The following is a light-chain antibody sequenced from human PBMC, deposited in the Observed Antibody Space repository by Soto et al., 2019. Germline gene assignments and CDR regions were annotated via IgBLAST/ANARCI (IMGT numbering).Light chain of an antibody. V-gene: IGKV1-5*03. CDR2: KAS. CDR3: QQSFT. CDR1: QSISSG. Sequence: DIQMTQSPSTLSASVGDRVTITCRASQSISSGLAWYQQKPGKAPKLLIYKASSLESGVPSRFSGSGSGTEFTLTISSLQPDDFATYYGQQSFTFGPGTKVDIK. J-gene: IGKJ3*01.